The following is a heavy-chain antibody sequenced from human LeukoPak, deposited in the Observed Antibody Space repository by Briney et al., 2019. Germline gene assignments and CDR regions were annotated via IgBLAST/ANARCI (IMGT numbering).Heavy chain of an antibody. J-gene: IGHJ4*02. CDR3: AKDLVVVAARGSFDY. CDR2: VSGSGGST. V-gene: IGHV3-23*01. Sequence: GGSLRLSCAASGFTFSSYAMSWVRQAPGKGLEWVSAVSGSGGSTYYADSVKGRFTISRDNSKNTLYLQMNSLRAEDTAVYYCAKDLVVVAARGSFDYWGQGTLVTVSS. CDR1: GFTFSSYA. D-gene: IGHD2-15*01.